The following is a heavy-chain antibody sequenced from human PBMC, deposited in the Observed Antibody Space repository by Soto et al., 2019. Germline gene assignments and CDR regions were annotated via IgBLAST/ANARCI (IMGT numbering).Heavy chain of an antibody. V-gene: IGHV4-31*03. CDR2: VYYSGSS. CDR3: AKLSCTSSTCYFPGWFDP. Sequence: QVQLQESGPGLVKPSETLSLTCTVSGDSISGGASFWSWIRQPAGKGLEWIANVYYSGSSYYNPSLKSRLTISVDTTKNQFYLQLKSMTAADTAVYYCAKLSCTSSTCYFPGWFDPWGQGTLVTVSS. CDR1: GDSISGGASF. D-gene: IGHD2-2*01. J-gene: IGHJ5*02.